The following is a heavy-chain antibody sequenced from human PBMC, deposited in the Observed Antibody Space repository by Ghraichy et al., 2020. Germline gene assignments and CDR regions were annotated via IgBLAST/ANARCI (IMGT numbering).Heavy chain of an antibody. Sequence: SETLSLTCAVYGGSFSGYYWSWIRQPPGKGLEWIGEINDSGSTNYNPSLKSRVTISVETSKNQVSLKLRSVTAADTAVYYCARRVVYFYMDVWGIWTTVTVSS. V-gene: IGHV4-34*01. D-gene: IGHD3-10*01. CDR3: ARRVVYFYMDV. CDR2: INDSGST. J-gene: IGHJ6*03. CDR1: GGSFSGYY.